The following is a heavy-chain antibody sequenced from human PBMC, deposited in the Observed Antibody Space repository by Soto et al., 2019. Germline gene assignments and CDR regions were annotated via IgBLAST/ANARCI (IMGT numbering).Heavy chain of an antibody. D-gene: IGHD2-15*01. CDR3: AKENSDRAFDI. V-gene: IGHV3-21*01. Sequence: PGGTLRLSCEASGFTLTSYNMDLGRQAPGKGLEWVSSISSTSNYIYHVDSVKGRFTISRDNAKKSLYLQMNSLRAEDTAVYYCAKENSDRAFDIWGQGTMVTVSS. J-gene: IGHJ3*02. CDR1: GFTLTSYN. CDR2: ISSTSNYI.